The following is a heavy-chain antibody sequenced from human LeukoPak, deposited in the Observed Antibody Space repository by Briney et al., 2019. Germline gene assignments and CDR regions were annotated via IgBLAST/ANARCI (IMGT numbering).Heavy chain of an antibody. CDR2: TNPNSGNT. V-gene: IGHV1-8*01. D-gene: IGHD6-6*01. J-gene: IGHJ6*03. CDR1: GYTFTSYD. CDR3: ARIAARPDPNYYYYMDV. Sequence: GASVKVSCKASGYTFTSYDINWVRQATGQGLEWMGWTNPNSGNTGYAQKFQGRVTMTRNTSISTAYMELSSLRSEDTAVYYCARIAARPDPNYYYYMDVWGKGTTVTVSS.